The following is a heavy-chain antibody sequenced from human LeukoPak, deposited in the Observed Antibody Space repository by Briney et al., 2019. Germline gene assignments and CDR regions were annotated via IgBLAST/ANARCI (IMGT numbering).Heavy chain of an antibody. V-gene: IGHV3-7*01. CDR1: GFTFNRCW. J-gene: IGHJ1*01. CDR3: TSWGDTTAEYFQR. CDR2: INPDGRDT. D-gene: IGHD2-21*02. Sequence: GGSLRLSCVVSGFTFNRCWMNWVRQAPGKGPEWVAHINPDGRDTYYVDSVKGRFTISRDNAQNSMYLQMNSLRVEDTAVYYCTSWGDTTAEYFQRWGQGTLVTVSS.